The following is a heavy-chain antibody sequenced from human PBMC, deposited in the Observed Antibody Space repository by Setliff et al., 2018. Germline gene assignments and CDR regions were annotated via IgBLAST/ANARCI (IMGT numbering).Heavy chain of an antibody. V-gene: IGHV4-59*12. Sequence: PSETLSLTCTVSGGSISPYFWSWIRQSPGKGLEWIGYIYHNGNTNFNPSLKTRVTMSVDTSKNQFALNLTSMTAADTAVYYCARDQWVRSPPLYFSYSMDVWGQGTTVTVSS. CDR2: IYHNGNT. J-gene: IGHJ6*02. CDR3: ARDQWVRSPPLYFSYSMDV. D-gene: IGHD5-12*01. CDR1: GGSISPYF.